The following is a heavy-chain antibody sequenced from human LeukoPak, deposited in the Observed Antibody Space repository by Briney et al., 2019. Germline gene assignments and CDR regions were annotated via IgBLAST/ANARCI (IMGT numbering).Heavy chain of an antibody. Sequence: VSVKVSCKAAGSTFTGYDMHWGRQAPGQRLRWWGWITPNSGGTNYAQKFQGRVPMTRDTSITTASMELSRLRPDDTAVYYCARARRNIAAAPYGMDVWGQGTTVTVSS. V-gene: IGHV1-2*02. CDR2: ITPNSGGT. CDR1: GSTFTGYD. J-gene: IGHJ6*02. D-gene: IGHD6-13*01. CDR3: ARARRNIAAAPYGMDV.